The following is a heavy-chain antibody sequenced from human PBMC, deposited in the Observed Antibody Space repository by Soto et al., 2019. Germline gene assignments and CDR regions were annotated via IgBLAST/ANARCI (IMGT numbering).Heavy chain of an antibody. V-gene: IGHV4-61*03. Sequence: ASETLSLTCTVSGGSVSSGNYNWDWIRQPPGKGPEWIGYIYYSGSTRYNPSLKSRLTISVDTSKNHFSLTLTSVNAADTAVYYCARGRNNWFDPWGQGTLVTVSS. CDR1: GGSVSSGNYN. J-gene: IGHJ5*02. CDR2: IYYSGST. CDR3: ARGRNNWFDP.